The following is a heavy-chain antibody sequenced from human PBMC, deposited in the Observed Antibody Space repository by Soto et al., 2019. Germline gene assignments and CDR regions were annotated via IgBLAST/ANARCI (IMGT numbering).Heavy chain of an antibody. V-gene: IGHV4-34*12. J-gene: IGHJ4*02. CDR1: GGSFSGYY. CDR2: ILHSGSTNY. CDR3: ARVPDY. Sequence: PSETLSLTCAVYGGSFSGYYWTWIRQPPGTGLEWIGEILHSGSTNYNYNPSLESRVTISVDKSKNQFSLNLRSVTAADTAVYYCARVPDYWGQGILVTVSS. D-gene: IGHD2-2*01.